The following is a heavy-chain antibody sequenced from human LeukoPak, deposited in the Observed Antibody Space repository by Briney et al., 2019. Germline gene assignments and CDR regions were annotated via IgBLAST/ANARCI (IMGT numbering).Heavy chain of an antibody. CDR3: ARHRYYYRSGSYYGAPYYMDV. D-gene: IGHD3-10*01. Sequence: SETLSLTCTVSGGSISSYYWSWIRQPPGKGLEWIGYIYYSGSTYYNPSLKSRVTISVDTSKNQFSRKLSSVTAADTAVYYCARHRYYYRSGSYYGAPYYMDVWGKGTTVTISS. J-gene: IGHJ6*03. CDR2: IYYSGST. V-gene: IGHV4-59*08. CDR1: GGSISSYY.